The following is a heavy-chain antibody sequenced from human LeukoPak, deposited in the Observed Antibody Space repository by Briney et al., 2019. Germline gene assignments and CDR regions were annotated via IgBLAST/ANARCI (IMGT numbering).Heavy chain of an antibody. CDR3: ATYFYGEYGSYYFDY. CDR1: GGSISTYY. Sequence: PSETLSLTCTVSGGSISTYYWSWIRQPPGKGLEWIGYIYYSGSTNYNPSLKSRLTISVDTSKNQFSLKLSSVTAADTAVYYCATYFYGEYGSYYFDYWGQGTLVTVSS. D-gene: IGHD4-17*01. J-gene: IGHJ4*02. V-gene: IGHV4-59*12. CDR2: IYYSGST.